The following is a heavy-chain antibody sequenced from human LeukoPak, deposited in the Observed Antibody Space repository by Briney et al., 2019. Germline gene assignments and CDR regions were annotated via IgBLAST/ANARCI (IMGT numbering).Heavy chain of an antibody. CDR2: IKQDGSEK. CDR1: GFTFSSYW. J-gene: IGHJ4*02. Sequence: GGSLRLSCAASGFTFSSYWMSWVRQAPGKGLEWVANIKQDGSEKYYVDSVKGRFTISRDNAKNSLYLQMNSLRAEDTAVYYCARDEFYGSGSYVIDYWGQGTLVTVSS. D-gene: IGHD3-10*01. V-gene: IGHV3-7*01. CDR3: ARDEFYGSGSYVIDY.